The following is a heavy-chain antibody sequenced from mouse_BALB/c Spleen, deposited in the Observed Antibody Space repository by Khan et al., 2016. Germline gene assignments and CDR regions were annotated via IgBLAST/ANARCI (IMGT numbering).Heavy chain of an antibody. V-gene: IGHV14-3*02. J-gene: IGHJ3*01. Sequence: VQLQQSGAELVKPGASVKLSCTAAGFNIKDTYMHWVKQRPEQGLEWIGRIDPANGKTKYDPKFQGKATITVDTSSNTAYLQLSSLTSEDTAVYYCARSRYDYDVCFAYWGQGTLVTVSA. D-gene: IGHD2-4*01. CDR2: IDPANGKT. CDR3: ARSRYDYDVCFAY. CDR1: GFNIKDTY.